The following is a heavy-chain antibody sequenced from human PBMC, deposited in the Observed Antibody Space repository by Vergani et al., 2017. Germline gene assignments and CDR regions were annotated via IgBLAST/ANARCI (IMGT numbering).Heavy chain of an antibody. CDR2: VIPILVTA. Sequence: QVQLVQSGAEGKRPGSSWKFSCKASEGTLRGYPISWVGRPPGQGLNWLERVIPILVTANYAQTFQERVPITRDMSTSTAYMELSSLRSEDTAVYYCARDIDYYDSSGYYPDYWGQGTLVTVSS. V-gene: IGHV1-69*06. J-gene: IGHJ4*02. D-gene: IGHD3-22*01. CDR3: ARDIDYYDSSGYYPDY. CDR1: EGTLRGYP.